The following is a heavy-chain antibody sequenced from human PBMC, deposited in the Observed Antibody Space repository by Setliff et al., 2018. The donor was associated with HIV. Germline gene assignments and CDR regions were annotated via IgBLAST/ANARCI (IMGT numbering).Heavy chain of an antibody. CDR2: ISAYNGNT. V-gene: IGHV1-18*01. Sequence: ASVKVSCKASGYTFTSYGISWVRQAPGQGLEWMGWISAYNGNTNYAQKLQGRVTMTTDTSTSTAYMELRSLRSDDTAVYYCAREGYYYDNSEGSYYHYMDVWGNGASVTVSS. J-gene: IGHJ6*03. D-gene: IGHD3-22*01. CDR3: AREGYYYDNSEGSYYHYMDV. CDR1: GYTFTSYG.